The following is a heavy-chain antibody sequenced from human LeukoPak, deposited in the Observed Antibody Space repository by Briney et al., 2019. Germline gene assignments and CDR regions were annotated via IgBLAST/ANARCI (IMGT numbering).Heavy chain of an antibody. CDR3: ARDPEPPSYCSSTSCAGAWPTHHY. Sequence: ASVKVSCKACGGTFSSYAISWVRQAPGQGLEWMGGIIPIFGTANYAQKFQGRVTTTADESTSTAYMELSSLRSEDTAVYYCARDPEPPSYCSSTSCAGAWPTHHYWGQGTLVTVSS. V-gene: IGHV1-69*13. D-gene: IGHD2-2*01. CDR1: GGTFSSYA. CDR2: IIPIFGTA. J-gene: IGHJ4*02.